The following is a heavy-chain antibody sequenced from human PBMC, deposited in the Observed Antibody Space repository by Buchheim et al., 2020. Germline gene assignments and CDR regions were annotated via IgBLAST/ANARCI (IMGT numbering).Heavy chain of an antibody. J-gene: IGHJ5*02. V-gene: IGHV3-30*03. D-gene: IGHD3-3*01. Sequence: QVQLVESGGGVVQAGSSLRLTCTTSGFFFGSYGLQWLRQTPGRGLEWVAAISYDGWKTYYGDSVKGRFTVSRDKSKSTLYLHMNNLRREDTGLYYCARDREVTMDGDVIISISGWLDPWGQGTHVTVSS. CDR1: GFFFGSYG. CDR3: ARDREVTMDGDVIISISGWLDP. CDR2: ISYDGWKT.